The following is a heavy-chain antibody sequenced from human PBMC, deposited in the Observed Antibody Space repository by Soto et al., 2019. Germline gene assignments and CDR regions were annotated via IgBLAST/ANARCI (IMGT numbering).Heavy chain of an antibody. CDR3: ARQLIY. D-gene: IGHD6-13*01. J-gene: IGHJ4*02. CDR1: GGSISSSY. V-gene: IGHV4-59*08. Sequence: SETLSLTCTVSGGSISSSYWSWIRQPPGKGLEWIGYIYDSGSTYYNSSLKSRVTMSVDTSKNQFSLKLSSVTAADTAVYYCARQLIYCXQGTPVTVSS. CDR2: IYDSGST.